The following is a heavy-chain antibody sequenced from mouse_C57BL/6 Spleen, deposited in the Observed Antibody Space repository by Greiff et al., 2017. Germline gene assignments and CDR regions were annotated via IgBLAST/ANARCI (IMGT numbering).Heavy chain of an antibody. D-gene: IGHD2-4*01. CDR1: GFTFSSYA. J-gene: IGHJ3*01. V-gene: IGHV5-4*01. CDR3: AREGGDYADGFAY. Sequence: EVKVVESGGGLVKPGGSLKLSCAASGFTFSSYAMSWVRQTPEKRLEWVATISDGGSYTYYPDNVKGRFTISRDNAKNNLYLQMSHLKSEDTAMYYCAREGGDYADGFAYWGQGTLVTVSA. CDR2: ISDGGSYT.